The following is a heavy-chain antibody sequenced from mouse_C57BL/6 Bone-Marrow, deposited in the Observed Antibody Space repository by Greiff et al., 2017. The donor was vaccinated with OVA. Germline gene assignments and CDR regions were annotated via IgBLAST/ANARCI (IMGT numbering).Heavy chain of an antibody. CDR3: TRDLDDSWTWFAY. CDR1: GFTFSSYA. Sequence: EVMLVESGEGLVKPGGSLKLSCAVSGFTFSSYAMSWVRQSPEKRLEWVAYISSGGDYIYYADTVKGRFTISRDNARNTLYLKMNSLKSEDTTMYYSTRDLDDSWTWFAYWGQGTLVTVSA. CDR2: ISSGGDYI. D-gene: IGHD2-3*01. J-gene: IGHJ3*01. V-gene: IGHV5-9-1*02.